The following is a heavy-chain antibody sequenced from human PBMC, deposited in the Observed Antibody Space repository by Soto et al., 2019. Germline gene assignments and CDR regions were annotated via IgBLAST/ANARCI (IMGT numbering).Heavy chain of an antibody. J-gene: IGHJ5*02. Sequence: PSETLSLTCTVSGGSISSGDYYWSWIRQPPGKGLEWIGYIYYSGSTYYNPSLKSRVTISVGTSKNQFSLKLSSVTAADTAVYYCAKYIYGERNWFDPWGQGTLVTVSS. CDR2: IYYSGST. CDR1: GGSISSGDYY. CDR3: AKYIYGERNWFDP. D-gene: IGHD2-2*02. V-gene: IGHV4-30-4*01.